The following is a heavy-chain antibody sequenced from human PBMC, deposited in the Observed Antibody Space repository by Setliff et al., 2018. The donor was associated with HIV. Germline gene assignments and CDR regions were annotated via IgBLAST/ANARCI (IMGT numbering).Heavy chain of an antibody. CDR1: GGSISSYF. CDR3: ARGGRSDGYHIAS. CDR2: IYHYGSP. V-gene: IGHV4-59*01. J-gene: IGHJ4*02. D-gene: IGHD2-15*01. Sequence: PSETLSLTCTVSGGSISSYFWTWIRQSPEKGLEWIGSIYHYGSPNYNPSLQSRVTLSVDTSKNQFSLTLTSVTAADTAVYYCARGGRSDGYHIASWGQGILVTVSS.